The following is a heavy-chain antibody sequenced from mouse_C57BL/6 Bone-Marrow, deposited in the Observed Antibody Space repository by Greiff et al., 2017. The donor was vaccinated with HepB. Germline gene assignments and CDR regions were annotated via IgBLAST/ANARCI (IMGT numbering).Heavy chain of an antibody. CDR2: ISSGGSYT. D-gene: IGHD2-1*01. V-gene: IGHV5-6*01. CDR1: GFTFSSYG. CDR3: ASLYYAIRYAMDY. J-gene: IGHJ4*01. Sequence: EVKLLESGGDLVKPGGSLKLSCAASGFTFSSYGMSWVRQTPDKRLEWVATISSGGSYTYYPDSVKGRFTISRDNAKNTLYLQMSSLKSEDTAMYDCASLYYAIRYAMDYWGQGTSVTVSS.